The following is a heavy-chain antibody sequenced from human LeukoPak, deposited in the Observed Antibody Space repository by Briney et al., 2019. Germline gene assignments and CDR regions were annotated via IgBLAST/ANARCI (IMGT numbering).Heavy chain of an antibody. Sequence: ASVKVSCKASGYTFTSYDINWVRQAIGQGVEWMGWMNPNSGNTGYAQKFQGRVTMTRNTSISTAYMELSSLRSEDTAVYYCARGSGYDLGHYFDYWGQGTLVTVSS. D-gene: IGHD5-12*01. V-gene: IGHV1-8*01. CDR3: ARGSGYDLGHYFDY. CDR1: GYTFTSYD. J-gene: IGHJ4*02. CDR2: MNPNSGNT.